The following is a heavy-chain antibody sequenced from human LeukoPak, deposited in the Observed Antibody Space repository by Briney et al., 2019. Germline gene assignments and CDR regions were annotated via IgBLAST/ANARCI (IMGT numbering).Heavy chain of an antibody. Sequence: SETLSLTCAVYGGSFRGYYWNWIRQPPGKTPEWIGEVNRSGGTNYNPSLKGRVTISVDTSKNQFSLKLNSATAADTALYYCAREHEDHRGAFDIWGQGTTVTVSP. V-gene: IGHV4-34*01. CDR2: VNRSGGT. D-gene: IGHD2-15*01. CDR3: AREHEDHRGAFDI. CDR1: GGSFRGYY. J-gene: IGHJ3*02.